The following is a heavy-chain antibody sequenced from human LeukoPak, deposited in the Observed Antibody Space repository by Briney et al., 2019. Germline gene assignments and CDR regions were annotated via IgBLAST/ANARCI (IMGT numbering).Heavy chain of an antibody. D-gene: IGHD3-10*01. CDR2: ISYDGSNK. Sequence: PGGSLRLSCAASGFTFSSYGMHWVRQAPGKGLGWVAVISYDGSNKYYADSVKGRFTISRDNSKNTLYLQMNSLRAEDTAVYYCAKARGVSWFDPWGQGTLVTVSS. CDR1: GFTFSSYG. J-gene: IGHJ5*02. CDR3: AKARGVSWFDP. V-gene: IGHV3-30*18.